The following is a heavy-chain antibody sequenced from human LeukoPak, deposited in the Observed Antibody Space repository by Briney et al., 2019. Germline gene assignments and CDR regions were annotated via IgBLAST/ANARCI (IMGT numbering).Heavy chain of an antibody. Sequence: GGSLRLSCAASGFTFSSYWMSWVRQAPGKGLEWVANIKQDGSEKYYVDSVKGRFTISRDNAKNSLCLQMNSLRAEETAVYYCARKAGTGIHYYYYMDVWGKGTTVTVSS. CDR2: IKQDGSEK. D-gene: IGHD6-13*01. V-gene: IGHV3-7*01. CDR1: GFTFSSYW. J-gene: IGHJ6*03. CDR3: ARKAGTGIHYYYYMDV.